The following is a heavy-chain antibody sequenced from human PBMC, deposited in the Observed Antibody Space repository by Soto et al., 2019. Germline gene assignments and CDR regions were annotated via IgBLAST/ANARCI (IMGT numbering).Heavy chain of an antibody. D-gene: IGHD3-10*01. Sequence: SETLSLTCTVSGASISRYYWSWIRQPPGKGLEWIGYMYYSGSTNYNPSLKSRVTISVDTSKNQFSLKLSSVTAADTAVYYCARVWGGAFDIWGQGTMVPVS. J-gene: IGHJ3*02. CDR1: GASISRYY. CDR3: ARVWGGAFDI. CDR2: MYYSGST. V-gene: IGHV4-59*01.